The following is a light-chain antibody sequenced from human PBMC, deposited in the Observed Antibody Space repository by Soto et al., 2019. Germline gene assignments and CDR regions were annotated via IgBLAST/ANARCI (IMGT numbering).Light chain of an antibody. CDR1: SSNIGINT. CDR3: AAWDVSLKGFV. Sequence: QSVLTQPPSASGTPGQRVTFSCSGSSSNIGINTVNWYRQLPGTAPQLLISDNHRRPSGVPDRFSGSKSGTSASLAISGLQSEAEATYFCAAWDVSLKGFVFGTGTKVTVL. J-gene: IGLJ1*01. V-gene: IGLV1-44*01. CDR2: DNH.